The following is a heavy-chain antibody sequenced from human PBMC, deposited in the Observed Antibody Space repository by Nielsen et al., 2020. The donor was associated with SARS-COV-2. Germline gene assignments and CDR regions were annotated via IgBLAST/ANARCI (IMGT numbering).Heavy chain of an antibody. V-gene: IGHV3-73*01. CDR2: IREKVSGYPP. CDR3: ARVPRLGELSDYYYYYGMDV. CDR1: GFTFSDSA. Sequence: GESLKISCAASGFTFSDSAIHWVRQAPGRGLEWVGRIREKVSGYPPAYAASLKGRFTISRDDSENTAYLHMNSLKTEDTAVYYCARVPRLGELSDYYYYYGMDVWGQGTTVTVSS. D-gene: IGHD3-16*02. J-gene: IGHJ6*02.